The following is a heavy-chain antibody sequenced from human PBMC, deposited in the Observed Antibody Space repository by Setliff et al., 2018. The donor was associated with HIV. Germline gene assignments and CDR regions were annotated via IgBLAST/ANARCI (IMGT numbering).Heavy chain of an antibody. CDR3: ARSSYCSGGSCSTFAY. CDR2: INHSGST. Sequence: SETLSLTCAVYGGSFTDYYWSWIRQPPGKGLEWIGEINHSGSTNYNPSLKSRVTISVDQSENQFSLRLSSVTAADTAVYYCARSSYCSGGSCSTFAYWGQGTLVTVS. V-gene: IGHV4-34*01. J-gene: IGHJ4*02. D-gene: IGHD2-15*01. CDR1: GGSFTDYY.